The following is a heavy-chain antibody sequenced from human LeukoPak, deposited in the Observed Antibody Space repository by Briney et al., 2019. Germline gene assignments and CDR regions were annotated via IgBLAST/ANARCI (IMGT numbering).Heavy chain of an antibody. Sequence: GGSLRLSCAGSGFTFSSYWVSWVRQAPGKGLEWVASIKRDGSEEYYVDSVKGRFTISRDNAKNSVYLQMNSLRAEDTAVYYCASTWNYLYFDYWGQGTLVTVSS. CDR3: ASTWNYLYFDY. V-gene: IGHV3-7*01. CDR2: IKRDGSEE. CDR1: GFTFSSYW. D-gene: IGHD1-7*01. J-gene: IGHJ4*02.